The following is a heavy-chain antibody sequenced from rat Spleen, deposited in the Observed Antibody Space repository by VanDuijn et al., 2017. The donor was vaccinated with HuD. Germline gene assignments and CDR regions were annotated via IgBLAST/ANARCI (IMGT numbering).Heavy chain of an antibody. CDR1: GFSVSSHG. J-gene: IGHJ2*01. D-gene: IGHD3-3*01. CDR3: VRGSAFFDY. Sequence: QVQLKESGPGLVQPSQTLSLTCTVSGFSVSSHGVIWVRQPPGKGLEWMAVIWSNGGPDYNSALKSRLSISRDTSKSQVFLKMNNLQTEDTAMHFCVRGSAFFDYWGQGVLVTVSS. CDR2: IWSNGGP. V-gene: IGHV2S61*01.